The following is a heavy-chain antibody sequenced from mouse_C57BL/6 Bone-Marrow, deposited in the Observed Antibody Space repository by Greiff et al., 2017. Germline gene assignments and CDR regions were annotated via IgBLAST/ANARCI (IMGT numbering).Heavy chain of an antibody. J-gene: IGHJ2*01. CDR3: ARRRIYYYGSSSFDY. V-gene: IGHV1-53*01. CDR1: GYTFTSYW. Sequence: QVQLQQPGTELVKPGASVKLSCKASGYTFTSYWMHWVKQRPGQGLEWIGNINPSNGGTNYNEKFKRKATLTVDKSSSPSYMQLSSLTSEDSAVYYCARRRIYYYGSSSFDYWGQGTTLTVSS. D-gene: IGHD1-1*01. CDR2: INPSNGGT.